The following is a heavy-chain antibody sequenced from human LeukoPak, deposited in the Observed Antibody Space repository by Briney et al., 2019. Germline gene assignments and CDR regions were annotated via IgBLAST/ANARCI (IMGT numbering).Heavy chain of an antibody. CDR1: GYTFTSYD. V-gene: IGHV1-8*01. CDR3: ARGLSVFEFDY. CDR2: MNPNSGNT. J-gene: IGHJ4*02. D-gene: IGHD3-16*02. Sequence: ASVKVSCKASGYTFTSYDINWVRQATGQGLEWMGWMNPNSGNTGYAQKSQGRATMTRNTSISTAYMELSSLRSEDTAVYYCARGLSVFEFDYWGQGTLVTVSS.